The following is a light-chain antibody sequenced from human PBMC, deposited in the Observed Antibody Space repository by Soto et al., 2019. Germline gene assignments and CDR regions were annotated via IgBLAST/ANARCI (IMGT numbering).Light chain of an antibody. CDR3: QQYNNWPRT. CDR2: GGS. CDR1: QSVSSN. J-gene: IGKJ1*01. Sequence: EIVLTQSPATLSVSPGEGVTLSCRASQSVSSNLAWYQQKPGQAPSLLIYGGSTGATGIPARFSGSGYGTEFTLTISSLQSEDFAVYFCQQYNNWPRTFGQGTKVDIK. V-gene: IGKV3-15*01.